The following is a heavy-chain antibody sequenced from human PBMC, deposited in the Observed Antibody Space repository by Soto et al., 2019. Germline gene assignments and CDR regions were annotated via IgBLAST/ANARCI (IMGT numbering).Heavy chain of an antibody. CDR3: ARDPRGYCSGGSCYP. D-gene: IGHD2-15*01. CDR1: GGTFSSYT. J-gene: IGHJ5*02. CDR2: IIPILGIA. Sequence: QVQLVQSGAEVKKPGSSVKVSCKASGGTFSSYTISWVRQAPGQGLEWMGRIIPILGIANYAQKFHGRVTITADKSTSTAYMEVRSLRSEDTAVYYCARDPRGYCSGGSCYPWGQGTLVTVSS. V-gene: IGHV1-69*08.